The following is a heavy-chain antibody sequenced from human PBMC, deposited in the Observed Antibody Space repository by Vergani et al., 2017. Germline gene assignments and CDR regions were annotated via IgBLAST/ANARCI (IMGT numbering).Heavy chain of an antibody. CDR3: ARARGYSYGNAFLLGY. D-gene: IGHD5-18*01. Sequence: DVRLVESGGGLVQPGGSLRLSCAASGFTVSSNYMSWVRQAPGKGLEWVSVIYSGGSTYYADSVKGRFTISRDNSKNTLYLQMNSLRAEDTAVYYCARARGYSYGNAFLLGYWGQGTLVTVSS. CDR2: IYSGGST. V-gene: IGHV3-53*01. CDR1: GFTVSSNY. J-gene: IGHJ4*02.